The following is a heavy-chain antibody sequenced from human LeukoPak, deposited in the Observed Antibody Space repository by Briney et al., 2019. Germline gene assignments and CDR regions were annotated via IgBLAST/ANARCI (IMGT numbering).Heavy chain of an antibody. D-gene: IGHD3-22*01. CDR3: ARVSKQYYYDSSGYSRPTDY. CDR1: GGSISSGGYY. Sequence: SETLSLTCTVSGGSISSGGYYWSWIRQPPGKGLEWIGYIYHSGSTYYNPSLKSRVTISVDRSKNQFSLKLSSVTAADTAVYYCARVSKQYYYDSSGYSRPTDYWGQGTLVTVSS. J-gene: IGHJ4*02. V-gene: IGHV4-30-2*01. CDR2: IYHSGST.